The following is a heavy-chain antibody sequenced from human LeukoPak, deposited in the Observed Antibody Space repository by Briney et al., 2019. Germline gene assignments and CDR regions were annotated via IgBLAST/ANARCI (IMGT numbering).Heavy chain of an antibody. CDR3: ARGRFRRSGIAAAGTRGWFDP. V-gene: IGHV4-34*01. J-gene: IGHJ5*02. Sequence: SETLSLTCAVYGGSFSGYYWSWIRQPPGKGLEWIGEINHSGSTNYNPSLKSRVTISVDTSKNQFSLKLSSVTAADTAVYYCARGRFRRSGIAAAGTRGWFDPWGQGTLVTVSS. CDR1: GGSFSGYY. CDR2: INHSGST. D-gene: IGHD6-13*01.